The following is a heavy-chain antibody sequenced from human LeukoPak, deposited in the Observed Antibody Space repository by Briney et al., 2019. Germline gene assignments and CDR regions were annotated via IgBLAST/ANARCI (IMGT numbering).Heavy chain of an antibody. Sequence: GASVKVSCKASGYTFTSYGISWVRQAPGQGLEWMGWISAYNGNTNYAQKLQGRVTMTTDTSTSTAYMELRSLRSDDTAVYYCARDTTVYYYDSSGYWDYWGQGTLVTVSS. D-gene: IGHD3-22*01. V-gene: IGHV1-18*01. CDR3: ARDTTVYYYDSSGYWDY. J-gene: IGHJ4*02. CDR1: GYTFTSYG. CDR2: ISAYNGNT.